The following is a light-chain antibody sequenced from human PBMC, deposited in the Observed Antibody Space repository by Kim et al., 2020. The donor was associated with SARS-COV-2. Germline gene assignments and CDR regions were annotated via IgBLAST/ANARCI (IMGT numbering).Light chain of an antibody. CDR1: SLRTYD. CDR2: GKN. J-gene: IGLJ2*01. CDR3: ISRDNSGDHVV. Sequence: ALGQTVRIKCQGDSLRTYDASWYQRRPGQAPILVIHGKNNRPSGIPDRFSGSSSGNTASLTVTGAQAVDEADYYCISRDNSGDHVVFGGGTQLTVL. V-gene: IGLV3-19*01.